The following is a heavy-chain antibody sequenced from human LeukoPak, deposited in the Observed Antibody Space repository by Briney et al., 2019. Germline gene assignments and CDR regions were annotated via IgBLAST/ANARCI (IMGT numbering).Heavy chain of an antibody. CDR3: ASHTGYSSSRHAFDI. V-gene: IGHV5-51*01. CDR2: IYPGDSDT. J-gene: IGHJ3*02. CDR1: GYSFTSYW. Sequence: GESLKISCKGSGYSFTSYWIGWVRQMPGKGREWMGIIYPGDSDTRYSPSFQGQVTISADKSISTAYLQWSSLKASDTAMYYCASHTGYSSSRHAFDIWGQGTMVTVSS. D-gene: IGHD6-13*01.